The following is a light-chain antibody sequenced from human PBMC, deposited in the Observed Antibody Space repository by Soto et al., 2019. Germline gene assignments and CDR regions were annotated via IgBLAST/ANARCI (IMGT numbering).Light chain of an antibody. CDR1: QGIRND. CDR2: AAS. CDR3: LQDYNYPRT. V-gene: IGKV1-6*01. J-gene: IGKJ1*01. Sequence: AIQMTQSPSSLSASVGDRITITCRASQGIRNDLGWYQQKPGKAPKLLIYAASSLQSGVPSRFSGSGSGTDFTLTISSLQPEEFATYYCLQDYNYPRTFGQGTKVEVK.